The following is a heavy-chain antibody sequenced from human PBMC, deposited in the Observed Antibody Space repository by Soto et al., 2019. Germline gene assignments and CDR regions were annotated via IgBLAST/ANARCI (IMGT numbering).Heavy chain of an antibody. CDR1: GYTFTSYG. CDR3: ARVMKGYCSGGSCYAFDP. D-gene: IGHD2-15*01. Sequence: ASVKVSCKASGYTFTSYGISWVRQAPGQGLEWMGWISAYNGNTNYAQKLQGRVTMTTDTSTSTAYMELRSLRSDDTAVYYCARVMKGYCSGGSCYAFDPWGQGTLVTVSS. V-gene: IGHV1-18*01. J-gene: IGHJ5*02. CDR2: ISAYNGNT.